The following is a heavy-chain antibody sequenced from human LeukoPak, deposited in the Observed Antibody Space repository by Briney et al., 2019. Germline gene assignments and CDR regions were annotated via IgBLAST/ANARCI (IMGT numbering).Heavy chain of an antibody. D-gene: IGHD6-13*01. CDR2: MNPNSGNT. V-gene: IGHV1-8*01. CDR3: AGPSSSWSEYFQH. CDR1: GYTFTSYD. Sequence: ASVKVSCKASGYTFTSYDINWVRQATGQGLEWMGWMNPNSGNTGYAQKLQGRVTMTTDTSTSTAYMELRSLRSDDTAVYYCAGPSSSWSEYFQHWGQGTLVTVSS. J-gene: IGHJ1*01.